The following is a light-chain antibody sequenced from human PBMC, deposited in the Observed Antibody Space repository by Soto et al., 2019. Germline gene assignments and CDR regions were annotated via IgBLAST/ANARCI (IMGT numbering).Light chain of an antibody. J-gene: IGLJ2*01. CDR3: SSYTRSSTLDVV. Sequence: QSALTQPASVSGSPGQSITISCTGTSSDVGGYNYVSWYQQHPGKAPKLMIYDVSNRPSGVSNRFSGSKSGNTASLTISGRHAEDEADYYCSSYTRSSTLDVVFGGGTKVTVL. V-gene: IGLV2-14*01. CDR2: DVS. CDR1: SSDVGGYNY.